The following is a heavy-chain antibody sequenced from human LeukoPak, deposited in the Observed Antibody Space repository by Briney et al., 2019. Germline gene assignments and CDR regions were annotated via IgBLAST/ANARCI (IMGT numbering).Heavy chain of an antibody. CDR1: GFTFSSYA. Sequence: GRSLRLSCVASGFTFSSYAMHWVRQAPGKGLEYVSAISSNGGSTYYANSVKGRFTISRDNSKNTLYLQMGSLRAEDMAVYYCARVGYTSYYYYGMDVWGQGTTVTVSS. CDR3: ARVGYTSYYYYGMDV. CDR2: ISSNGGST. V-gene: IGHV3-64*01. D-gene: IGHD6-13*01. J-gene: IGHJ6*02.